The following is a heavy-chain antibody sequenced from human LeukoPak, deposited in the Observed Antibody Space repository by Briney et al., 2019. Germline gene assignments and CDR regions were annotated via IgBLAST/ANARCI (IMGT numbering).Heavy chain of an antibody. V-gene: IGHV1-69*13. CDR2: IIPIFGTA. CDR1: GGTFSSYA. J-gene: IGHJ4*02. Sequence: ASVRVSCKASGGTFSSYAISWVRQAPGQGLEWMGGIIPIFGTANYAQKFQGRVTITADESTSTAYMELSSLRSEDTAVYYCARDSVPAVVYGYDPTFDYWGQGTLVTVSS. D-gene: IGHD5-12*01. CDR3: ARDSVPAVVYGYDPTFDY.